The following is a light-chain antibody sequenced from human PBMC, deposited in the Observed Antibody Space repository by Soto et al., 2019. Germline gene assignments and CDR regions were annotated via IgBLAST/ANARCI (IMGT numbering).Light chain of an antibody. CDR1: QSVTSNF. V-gene: IGKV3-20*01. J-gene: IGKJ5*01. CDR2: GVS. Sequence: EIVLTQSRGTLCLSPGDRAILSCRASQSVTSNFLVWYQQKPGPAPRLLMYGVSIRAPGIPDRFTGSGSGTDITLTINRLEPEDFAVYYCQQYGNSAITFGQGTRLEIK. CDR3: QQYGNSAIT.